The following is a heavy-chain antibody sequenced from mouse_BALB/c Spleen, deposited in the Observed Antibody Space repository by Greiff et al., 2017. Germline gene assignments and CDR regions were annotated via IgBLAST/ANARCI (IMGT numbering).Heavy chain of an antibody. V-gene: IGHV14-3*02. CDR3: ARVRPYYAMDY. CDR1: GFNIKDTY. Sequence: EVKLQQSGAELVRSGASVKLSCTASGFNIKDTYMHWVKQRPEQGLEWIGRIDPANGNTKYDPKFQGKATITADTSSNTAYLQLSSLTSEDTAVYYCARVRPYYAMDYWGQGTSVTVSS. J-gene: IGHJ4*01. CDR2: IDPANGNT.